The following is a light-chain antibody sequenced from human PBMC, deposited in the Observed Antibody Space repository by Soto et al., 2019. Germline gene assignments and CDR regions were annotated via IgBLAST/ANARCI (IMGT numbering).Light chain of an antibody. CDR1: QSIIGSY. Sequence: EILLTQSPCTLALSPGERATLSCRASQSIIGSYLAWYQHKPGQAPSLLIYRVSNRATGIPDRFSGSGSGTDFTLTISRLEPEDFAVYFCQQYGSSPRTFGQGTKVDIK. V-gene: IGKV3-20*01. J-gene: IGKJ1*01. CDR3: QQYGSSPRT. CDR2: RVS.